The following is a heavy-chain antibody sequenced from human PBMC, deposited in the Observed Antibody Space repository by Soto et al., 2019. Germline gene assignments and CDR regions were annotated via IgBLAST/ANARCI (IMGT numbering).Heavy chain of an antibody. CDR2: INHSGST. CDR3: ARGYAPIIEYSSSSESDYYYYMDV. Sequence: SETLSLTCAVYGGSFSGYYWSWIRQPPGKGLEWIGEINHSGSTNYNPSLKSRVTISVDTSKNQFSLKLSSVTAADTAVYYCARGYAPIIEYSSSSESDYYYYMDVWGKGTTVTVSS. V-gene: IGHV4-34*01. J-gene: IGHJ6*03. CDR1: GGSFSGYY. D-gene: IGHD6-6*01.